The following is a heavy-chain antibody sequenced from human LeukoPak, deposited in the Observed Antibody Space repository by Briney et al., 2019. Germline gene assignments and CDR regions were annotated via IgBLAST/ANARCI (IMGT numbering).Heavy chain of an antibody. J-gene: IGHJ5*02. CDR1: GGSISSGGYY. CDR3: ARGRGYCSGGSCYNWFDP. CDR2: INHSGST. V-gene: IGHV4-39*07. Sequence: SETLSLTCTVSGGSISSGGYYWSWIRQPPGKGLEWIGEINHSGSTNYNPSLKSRVTISVDTSKNQFSLKLSSVTAADTAVYYCARGRGYCSGGSCYNWFDPWGQGTLVTVSS. D-gene: IGHD2-15*01.